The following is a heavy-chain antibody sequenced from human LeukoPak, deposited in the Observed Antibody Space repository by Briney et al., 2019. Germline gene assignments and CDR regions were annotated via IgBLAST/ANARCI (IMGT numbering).Heavy chain of an antibody. Sequence: ASVKVSCKASGYTFTNYYMHWVRQAPGQGLEWMGIINPSGGSTSYAQKFQGRVTITAVESMSTAYMELSSLRSEDTAVYYCARGWLAETTVVTPYNYWGQGTLVTVSS. D-gene: IGHD4-23*01. V-gene: IGHV1-46*01. CDR3: ARGWLAETTVVTPYNY. J-gene: IGHJ4*02. CDR2: INPSGGST. CDR1: GYTFTNYY.